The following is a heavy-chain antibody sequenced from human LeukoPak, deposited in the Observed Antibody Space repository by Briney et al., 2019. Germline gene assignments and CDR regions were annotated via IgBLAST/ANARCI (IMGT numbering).Heavy chain of an antibody. V-gene: IGHV4-34*01. CDR2: INHSGST. J-gene: IGHJ6*02. Sequence: SETLSLTCAVYGGSFSGYYWSWIRQPPGKGLEWIGEINHSGSTNYNPSLKSRVTISVDTSKNQFSPKLSSVTAADTAVYYCARLIAVAGRNYYGMDVWGQGTTVTVSS. D-gene: IGHD6-19*01. CDR1: GGSFSGYY. CDR3: ARLIAVAGRNYYGMDV.